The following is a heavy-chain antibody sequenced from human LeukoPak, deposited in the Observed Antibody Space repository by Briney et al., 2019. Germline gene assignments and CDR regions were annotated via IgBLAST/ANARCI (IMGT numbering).Heavy chain of an antibody. CDR3: ARGPFELVWFGERDWYFDL. D-gene: IGHD3-10*01. Sequence: QSGGSLRLSCAASGFTFSRYDMHWVRQGTRKGLEWVSAIGTAGDTYYPGSVKGRFTISREHAKNSLYLQMNSLRAGDTAVYYCARGPFELVWFGERDWYFDLWGRGTLVTVSS. J-gene: IGHJ2*01. CDR1: GFTFSRYD. CDR2: IGTAGDT. V-gene: IGHV3-13*01.